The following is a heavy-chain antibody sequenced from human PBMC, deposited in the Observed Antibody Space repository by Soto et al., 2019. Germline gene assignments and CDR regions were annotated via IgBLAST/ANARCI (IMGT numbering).Heavy chain of an antibody. V-gene: IGHV3-21*01. D-gene: IGHD5-18*01. Sequence: GGSLRLSCAASGFTFSSYSMSWVRQAPGKGLEWVSSISSSSSYIYYADSVKGRFTISRDNAKNSLYLQMNSLRAEDTAVHYCARDSGVQLWLKTGGMDVWGQGTTVTVSS. J-gene: IGHJ6*02. CDR2: ISSSSSYI. CDR1: GFTFSSYS. CDR3: ARDSGVQLWLKTGGMDV.